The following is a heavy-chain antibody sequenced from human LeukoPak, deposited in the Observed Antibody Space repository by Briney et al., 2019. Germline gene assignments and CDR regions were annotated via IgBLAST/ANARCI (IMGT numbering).Heavy chain of an antibody. V-gene: IGHV4-59*12. Sequence: SETLSLTCTVSGGSISSYYWSWIRQPPGKGLEWIGYIYYSGSTNYNPSLKSRVTISVDTSKNQFSLKLSSVTAADTAVYYCARGYYYGSGSPPDVWGKGTTVTVSS. CDR1: GGSISSYY. CDR2: IYYSGST. D-gene: IGHD3-10*01. CDR3: ARGYYYGSGSPPDV. J-gene: IGHJ6*04.